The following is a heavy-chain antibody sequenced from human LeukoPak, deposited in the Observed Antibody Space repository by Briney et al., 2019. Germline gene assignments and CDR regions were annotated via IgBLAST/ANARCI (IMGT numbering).Heavy chain of an antibody. CDR2: IYYSGST. D-gene: IGHD3-10*01. Sequence: SETLSLTCTVSGGSISSYYWSWIRQPPGKGLEWIGYIYYSGSTNYNPSLKSRVTISVDTSKNQFSLKLSSVTAADTAVYYCARDFEITMVRGVDYWGQGTLVTVSS. J-gene: IGHJ4*02. CDR3: ARDFEITMVRGVDY. V-gene: IGHV4-59*12. CDR1: GGSISSYY.